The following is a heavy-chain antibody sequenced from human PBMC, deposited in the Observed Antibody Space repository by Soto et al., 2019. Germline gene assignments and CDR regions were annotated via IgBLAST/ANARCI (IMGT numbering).Heavy chain of an antibody. CDR3: AREIAVAGRGDYYYYGMDV. V-gene: IGHV3-30-3*01. D-gene: IGHD6-19*01. CDR1: GFTFSSYA. J-gene: IGHJ6*02. CDR2: ISYDGSNK. Sequence: QVQLVESGGGVVQPGRSLRLSCAASGFTFSSYAMHWVRQAPGKGLEWVAVISYDGSNKYYADSVKGRFTISRDNSKNTLYLQMNSLRAEDTAVYYCAREIAVAGRGDYYYYGMDVWGQGTTVTVSS.